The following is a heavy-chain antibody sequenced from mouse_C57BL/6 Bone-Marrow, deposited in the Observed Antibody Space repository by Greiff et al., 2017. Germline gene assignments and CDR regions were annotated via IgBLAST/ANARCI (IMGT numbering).Heavy chain of an antibody. D-gene: IGHD1-1*01. J-gene: IGHJ4*01. Sequence: QVQLQQPGAELVKPGASVKLSCKASGYTFTSYWMHWVKQRPGRGLEWIGRIDPKSGGTKYNEKFKSKATLTVDKPSSTAYMQLSSLTSEDSAVYYCARRQRLYYGSSYAMDYWGQGTSVTVSS. V-gene: IGHV1-72*01. CDR3: ARRQRLYYGSSYAMDY. CDR1: GYTFTSYW. CDR2: IDPKSGGT.